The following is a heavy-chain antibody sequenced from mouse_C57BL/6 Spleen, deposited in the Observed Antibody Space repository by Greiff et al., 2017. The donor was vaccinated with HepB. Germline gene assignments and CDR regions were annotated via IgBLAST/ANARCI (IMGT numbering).Heavy chain of an antibody. CDR1: GFTFSSYG. J-gene: IGHJ4*01. CDR2: ISSGGSYT. Sequence: EVQLQQSGGDLVKPGGSLKLSCAASGFTFSSYGMSWVRQTPDKRLEWVATISSGGSYTYYPDSVKGRFTISRDNAKNTLYLQMSSLKSEDTAMYYCARHGGDGGDYYAMDYWGQGTSVTVSS. V-gene: IGHV5-6*01. CDR3: ARHGGDGGDYYAMDY. D-gene: IGHD3-3*01.